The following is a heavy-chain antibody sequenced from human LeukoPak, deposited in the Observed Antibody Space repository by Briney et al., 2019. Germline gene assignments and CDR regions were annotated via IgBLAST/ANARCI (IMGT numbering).Heavy chain of an antibody. J-gene: IGHJ4*02. Sequence: ASVKVSCKASGYTFTGYYMRWVRQAPGQGLEWMGWINPNSGGTNYAQKFQGRVTMTRDTFISTAYMELSRLRSDDTAVYYCATDIVATIKDYWGQGTLVTVSS. CDR2: INPNSGGT. D-gene: IGHD5-12*01. CDR1: GYTFTGYY. V-gene: IGHV1-2*02. CDR3: ATDIVATIKDY.